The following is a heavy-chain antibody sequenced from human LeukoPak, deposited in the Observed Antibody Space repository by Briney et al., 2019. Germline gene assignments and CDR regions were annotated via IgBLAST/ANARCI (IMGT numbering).Heavy chain of an antibody. D-gene: IGHD3-22*01. J-gene: IGHJ3*02. CDR3: ARVFDSSGYYWAFDI. V-gene: IGHV3-33*01. CDR2: IWYDGTNK. Sequence: GGSLRLSCAASGFTFSSFGMHWVRQAPGKGLEWLSVIWYDGTNKYYADSVKGRFTISRDNSKNTLYLQMNSLRAEDTAVYYCARVFDSSGYYWAFDIWGQGTMVTVSS. CDR1: GFTFSSFG.